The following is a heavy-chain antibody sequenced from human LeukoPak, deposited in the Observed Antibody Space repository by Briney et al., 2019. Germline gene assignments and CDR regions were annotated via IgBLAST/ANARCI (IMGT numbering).Heavy chain of an antibody. D-gene: IGHD3-10*01. CDR2: MYHSGST. V-gene: IGHV4-39*01. Sequence: PSETLSLTCTVSGGSISSSSYYWGWIRQPPGKGLEWIGSMYHSGSTYYNPSLKSRVTISVDTSKNQFSLNLNSVTAADTAVYYCARRPIGRGFGEFYFDYWGQGTLVTVSS. CDR3: ARRPIGRGFGEFYFDY. CDR1: GGSISSSSYY. J-gene: IGHJ4*02.